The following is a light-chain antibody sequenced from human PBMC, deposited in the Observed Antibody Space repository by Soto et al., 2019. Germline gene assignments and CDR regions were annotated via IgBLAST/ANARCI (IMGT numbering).Light chain of an antibody. J-gene: IGKJ1*01. CDR1: QSISSW. Sequence: DIQMTLSPYTLSASVGDRVTITFRASQSISSWLAWYQQKPGKAPKLLIYDASSLESGVPSRFSGSGSGTEFTLTISSLQPDDFATYYCQQYNSYSWTFGQGTKVDIK. CDR3: QQYNSYSWT. V-gene: IGKV1-5*01. CDR2: DAS.